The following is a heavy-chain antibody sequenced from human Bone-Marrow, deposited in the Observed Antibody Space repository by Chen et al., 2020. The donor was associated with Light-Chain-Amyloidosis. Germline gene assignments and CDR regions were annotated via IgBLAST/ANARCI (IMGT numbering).Heavy chain of an antibody. CDR2: IGSNPNII. CDR3: ARDSGEAAADDS. CDR1: GFTFSSYS. Sequence: DVRLVESGGGLVQPGGSLRHSCAAYGFTFSSYSMKWVRLAPGNGLEWISDIGSNPNIIFCGDTVKGRFTINRVNPEHSLYLQMHILRGEDTAVYYCARDSGEAAADDSWGQGTLVTVSA. V-gene: IGHV3-48*01. J-gene: IGHJ4*02. D-gene: IGHD6-25*01.